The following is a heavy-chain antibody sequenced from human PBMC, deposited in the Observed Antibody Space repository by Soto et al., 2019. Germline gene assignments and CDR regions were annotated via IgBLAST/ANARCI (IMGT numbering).Heavy chain of an antibody. CDR2: TYYRSKWYN. J-gene: IGHJ4*02. D-gene: IGHD6-19*01. CDR1: GDSVSSNSGT. Sequence: SQTLSLTCAISGDSVSSNSGTWNWIRQSPSRGLEWLGRTYYRSKWYNDYAPSVKSRITINPDTSKNQFSLQLSSVTPEDTAVYYFARYSSAWTVFDFSGQGTLGTGST. CDR3: ARYSSAWTVFDF. V-gene: IGHV6-1*01.